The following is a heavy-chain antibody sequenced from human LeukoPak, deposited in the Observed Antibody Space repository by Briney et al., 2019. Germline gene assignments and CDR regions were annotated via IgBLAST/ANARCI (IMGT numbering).Heavy chain of an antibody. D-gene: IGHD6-19*01. CDR3: AKAYSSAWALDY. CDR1: GFTFSSYA. J-gene: IGHJ4*02. CDR2: LSGSGAST. V-gene: IGHV3-23*01. Sequence: GGSLRLSCAASGFTFSSYAMNWVRQAPGKGLEWVSALSGSGASTYYADSVKGRFTISRDNSKNTLYLQMNSLRAEDTAVYYCAKAYSSAWALDYWGQGTLVTVSS.